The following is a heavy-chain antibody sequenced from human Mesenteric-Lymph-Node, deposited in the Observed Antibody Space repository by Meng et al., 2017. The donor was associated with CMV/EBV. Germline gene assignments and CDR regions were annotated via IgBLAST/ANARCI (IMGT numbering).Heavy chain of an antibody. CDR3: AKDSY. Sequence: SVKVSCKASGGTFTTYAVNWVRQAPGRGLQWIGGIAPLLNRANYAQMFQGRVTITADKSTNTAYMELSSLRFEDTAVYYCAKDSYWGQGTLVTVSS. V-gene: IGHV1-69*10. CDR1: GGTFTTYA. CDR2: IAPLLNRA. J-gene: IGHJ4*02.